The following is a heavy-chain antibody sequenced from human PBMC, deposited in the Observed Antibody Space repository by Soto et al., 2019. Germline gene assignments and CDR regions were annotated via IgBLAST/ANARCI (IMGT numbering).Heavy chain of an antibody. V-gene: IGHV4-30-4*01. CDR2: IYKSATT. CDR1: GDSISAVGYC. D-gene: IGHD2-15*01. CDR3: ARGRYCLTGRCFPNWFDS. J-gene: IGHJ5*01. Sequence: SENLSLTSSVAGDSISAVGYCWAWVRQPPGRALEYIGYIYKSATTYYNPSFGSRVAISLDTSKSQFSLNVTSLTAADTAVYFCARGRYCLTGRCFPNWFDSWGQGTLVTVSS.